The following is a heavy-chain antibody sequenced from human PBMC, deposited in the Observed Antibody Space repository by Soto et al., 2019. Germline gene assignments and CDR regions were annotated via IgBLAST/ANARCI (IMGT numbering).Heavy chain of an antibody. Sequence: EVQLVETGGGLIQPGGSLRLSCAASGFTVTDNYIIWVRQPPGKGLEWVSTTVIGGGTNYADTVKGRFTVSRDNSKNTIYLQMNNLRVEDTAVYYWARKPPSAIQGWAFGMDVWGQGTTVFVSS. CDR3: ARKPPSAIQGWAFGMDV. D-gene: IGHD2-2*01. J-gene: IGHJ6*02. CDR1: GFTVTDNY. V-gene: IGHV3-53*02. CDR2: TVIGGGT.